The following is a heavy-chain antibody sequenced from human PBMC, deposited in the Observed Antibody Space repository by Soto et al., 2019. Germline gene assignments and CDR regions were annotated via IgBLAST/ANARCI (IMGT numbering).Heavy chain of an antibody. V-gene: IGHV1-2*02. J-gene: IGHJ6*02. CDR3: AREGMFHFEAKDYYPSTYGLDF. Sequence: ASVKVSCKASGYTFTGYYIHWVRQAPGQGLECMGWINPKSGGTRLQRRFQGRVSMTSESSTGPVYLDVTSLAFDDTAVYYCAREGMFHFEAKDYYPSTYGLDFWGQGTTVTVSS. D-gene: IGHD3-10*01. CDR2: INPKSGGT. CDR1: GYTFTGYY.